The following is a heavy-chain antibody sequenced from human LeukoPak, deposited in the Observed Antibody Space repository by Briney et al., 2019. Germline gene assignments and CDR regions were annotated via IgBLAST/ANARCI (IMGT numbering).Heavy chain of an antibody. CDR2: IIPIFGTA. CDR1: GDTFSSYS. CDR3: ARGAGGNYYDSSGYYDY. D-gene: IGHD3-22*01. Sequence: ASVKVSCKASGDTFSSYSISWVRQAPGQGLEWMGGIIPIFGTANYAQKFQGRVTTTADESTSTAYMELSSLRSEDTAMYYCARGAGGNYYDSSGYYDYWGQGTLVTVSS. J-gene: IGHJ4*02. V-gene: IGHV1-69*13.